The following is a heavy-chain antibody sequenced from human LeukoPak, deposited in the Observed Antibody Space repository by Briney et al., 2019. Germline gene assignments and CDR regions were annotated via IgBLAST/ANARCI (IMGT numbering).Heavy chain of an antibody. CDR1: GFTFSNYA. V-gene: IGHV3-23*01. D-gene: IGHD6-13*01. CDR2: ITGSGGST. J-gene: IGHJ4*02. Sequence: PGGSLRLSCAASGFTFSNYAMSWVRQAPGKGLQWVSAITGSGGSTYYADSVKGRLTISRDNSKNTLYLQMNSLRAEDTAVYYCAKGTRQQLVPYYFDYWGQGTLVTVSS. CDR3: AKGTRQQLVPYYFDY.